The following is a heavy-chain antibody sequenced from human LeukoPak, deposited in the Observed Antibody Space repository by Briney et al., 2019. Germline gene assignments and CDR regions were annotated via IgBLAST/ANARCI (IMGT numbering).Heavy chain of an antibody. CDR3: ATDSTYYYESGSSGPHYFDS. CDR1: GFTFSSYA. Sequence: GGSLRLSCAASGFTFSSYAMHWVRQAPGKGLEGVSFISSGGSYQYYADSVKGRFTISRDSSKNTLYLQLTSLRAEDTAVYYCATDSTYYYESGSSGPHYFDSWGQGTLVTVSS. CDR2: ISSGGSYQ. V-gene: IGHV3-30*01. J-gene: IGHJ4*02. D-gene: IGHD3-10*01.